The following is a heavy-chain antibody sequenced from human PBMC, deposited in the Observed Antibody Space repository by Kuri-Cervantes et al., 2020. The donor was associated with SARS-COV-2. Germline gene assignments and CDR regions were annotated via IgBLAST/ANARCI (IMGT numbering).Heavy chain of an antibody. CDR3: ARDPAYYDSSGYYYGAFDT. J-gene: IGHJ3*02. D-gene: IGHD3-22*01. CDR2: IYYSGST. CDR1: GGSISSYY. Sequence: ESLKISCTVSGGSISSYYWGWIRQPPGKGLEWIGYIYYSGSTNYNPSLKSRVTISVDTSKNQFSLKLSSVTAADTAVYYCARDPAYYDSSGYYYGAFDTWGQGTMVTVSS. V-gene: IGHV4-59*01.